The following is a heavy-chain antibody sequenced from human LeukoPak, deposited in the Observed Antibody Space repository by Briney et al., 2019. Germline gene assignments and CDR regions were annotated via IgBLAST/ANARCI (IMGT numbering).Heavy chain of an antibody. Sequence: SETLSLTCAVYGGSFSGYYWSWIRQPPGKGLEWIGEINHSGSTNYNPSLKSRVTISVDTSKNQPSLKLSSVTAADTAVYYCARAGKGRNSKREYSGYYFDYWGQGTLVTVSS. CDR2: INHSGST. CDR1: GGSFSGYY. D-gene: IGHD5-12*01. CDR3: ARAGKGRNSKREYSGYYFDY. J-gene: IGHJ4*02. V-gene: IGHV4-34*01.